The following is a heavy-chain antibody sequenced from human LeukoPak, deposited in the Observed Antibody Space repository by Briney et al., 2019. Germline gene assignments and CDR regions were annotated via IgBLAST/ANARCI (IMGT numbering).Heavy chain of an antibody. CDR1: GGSISSGGYY. V-gene: IGHV4-31*03. CDR2: IYYSGST. J-gene: IGHJ6*04. CDR3: ARDRRGVDYYYGMDV. Sequence: SETLSLICTVSGGSISSGGYYWSWIRQHPGKGLEWIGYIYYSGSTYYNPSLKSRLTISVDTSKNRFSLKLSSVIAADTAVYYCARDRRGVDYYYGMDVWGKGTTVTVSS. D-gene: IGHD2-21*01.